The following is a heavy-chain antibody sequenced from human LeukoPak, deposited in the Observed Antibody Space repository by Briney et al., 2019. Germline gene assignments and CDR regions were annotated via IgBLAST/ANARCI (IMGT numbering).Heavy chain of an antibody. J-gene: IGHJ4*02. CDR2: IYSGGST. Sequence: GGSLTLPCAASGFTVGINTMRWLPQAPGKGLEWVSIIYSGGSTSYADSVRGRFTISRDNSKNTLYLQMNSLRTEDTAVYYCARGGSYFDISGYYFYWGQGTLVTVSS. CDR3: ARGGSYFDISGYYFY. D-gene: IGHD3-22*01. V-gene: IGHV3-66*01. CDR1: GFTVGINT.